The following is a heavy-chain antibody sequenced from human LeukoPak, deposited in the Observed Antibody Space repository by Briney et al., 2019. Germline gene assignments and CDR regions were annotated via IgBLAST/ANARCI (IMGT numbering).Heavy chain of an antibody. V-gene: IGHV3-23*01. J-gene: IGHJ4*02. D-gene: IGHD2-15*01. CDR2: ISDSGDST. CDR1: GFTFSSYA. CDR3: AKCRGGSCSYFDY. Sequence: QPGGSLRLSCAASGFTFSSYAMSWVRQAPGKGLEWVSAISDSGDSTFYADSVKGRFTISRDNSKNTLYLQMNSLRTEDTAVYYCAKCRGGSCSYFDYWGQGTLVTVSS.